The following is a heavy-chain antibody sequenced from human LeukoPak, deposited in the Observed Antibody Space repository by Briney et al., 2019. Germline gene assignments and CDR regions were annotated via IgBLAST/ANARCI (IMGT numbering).Heavy chain of an antibody. CDR3: ARAVTTVVTPGDY. CDR1: GFTFSSYS. V-gene: IGHV3-21*01. Sequence: GGSLRLSCAASGFTFSSYSMNWVRQAPGKGLEWVSSISSSSSYIYYADSVKGRFTISRDNAKNSLYLQLNSLKAEDTAVYYCARAVTTVVTPGDYWGQGTLVTVSS. CDR2: ISSSSSYI. D-gene: IGHD4-23*01. J-gene: IGHJ4*02.